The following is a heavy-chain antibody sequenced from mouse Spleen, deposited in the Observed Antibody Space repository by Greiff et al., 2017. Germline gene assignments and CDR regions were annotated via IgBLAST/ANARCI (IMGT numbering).Heavy chain of an antibody. CDR2: ISSGGGST. V-gene: IGHV5-9*04. CDR3: ARDQGNYWYFDV. D-gene: IGHD2-1*01. J-gene: IGHJ1*01. Sequence: EVKLVESGGGLVKLGGSLKLSCAASGFTFSSYYMSWVRQTPEKRLEWVATISSGGGSTYYPDSVKGRFTISRDNAKNTLYLQMSSLNSEDTAVYYCARDQGNYWYFDVWGAGTTVTVSS. CDR1: GFTFSSYY.